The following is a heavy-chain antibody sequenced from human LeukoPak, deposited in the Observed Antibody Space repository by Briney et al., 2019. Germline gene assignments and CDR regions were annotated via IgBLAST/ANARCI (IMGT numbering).Heavy chain of an antibody. CDR1: GFTFSSYE. D-gene: IGHD4-23*01. CDR2: ISSSGSTI. Sequence: GGSLRLSWAASGFTFSSYEMNWVRQAPGKGLEWVSYISSSGSTIYYADSVKGRFTISRDNAKNSLYLQMNSLRAEDTAVYYCARERSGLLRWRGAFDIWGQGTMVTVSS. CDR3: ARERSGLLRWRGAFDI. J-gene: IGHJ3*02. V-gene: IGHV3-48*03.